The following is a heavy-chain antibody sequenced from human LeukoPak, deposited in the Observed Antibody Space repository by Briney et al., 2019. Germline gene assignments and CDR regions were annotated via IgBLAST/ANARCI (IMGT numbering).Heavy chain of an antibody. CDR1: GGSFSGYY. D-gene: IGHD6-19*01. V-gene: IGHV4-34*01. J-gene: IGHJ6*02. CDR2: INHSGST. Sequence: SETLSLTCAVYGGSFSGYYWSWIRQPPGKGLEWIGEINHSGSTNYNPSLKSRVTISVDTSKNQFSLKLSSVTAADTAVYYCARRSGWYGYYGMDVWGQGTTVTVSS. CDR3: ARRSGWYGYYGMDV.